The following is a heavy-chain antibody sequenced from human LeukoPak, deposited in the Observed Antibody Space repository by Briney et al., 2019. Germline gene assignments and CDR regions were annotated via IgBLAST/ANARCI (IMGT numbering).Heavy chain of an antibody. CDR3: ASHLPGPGGWFDP. Sequence: MTGGSLRLSCAASGFTFSDYYMSWIRQAPGKGLEWVSYISSSGSTIYYADSVKGRFTISRDNAKNSLYLQMNSLRAEDTAVYYCASHLPGPGGWFDPWGQGTLVTVSS. V-gene: IGHV3-11*01. CDR2: ISSSGSTI. CDR1: GFTFSDYY. J-gene: IGHJ5*02. D-gene: IGHD3-3*02.